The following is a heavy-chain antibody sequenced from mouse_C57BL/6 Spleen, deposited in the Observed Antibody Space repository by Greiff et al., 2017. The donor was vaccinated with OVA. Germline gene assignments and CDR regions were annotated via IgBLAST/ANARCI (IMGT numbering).Heavy chain of an antibody. J-gene: IGHJ2*01. V-gene: IGHV14-4*01. D-gene: IGHD2-14*01. Sequence: VQLQQSGAELVRPGASVKLSCTASGFNIKDDYMHWVKQRPEQGLEWIGWIDPENGDTEYASKFQGKATITADTSSNTAYLQLSSLTSEDTAVYYCAAGYYWYDEGYWGKGTTLTVSS. CDR3: AAGYYWYDEGY. CDR2: IDPENGDT. CDR1: GFNIKDDY.